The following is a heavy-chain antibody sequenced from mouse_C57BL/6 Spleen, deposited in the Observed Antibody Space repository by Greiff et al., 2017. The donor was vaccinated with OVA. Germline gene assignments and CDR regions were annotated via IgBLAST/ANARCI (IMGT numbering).Heavy chain of an antibody. CDR1: GYTFTSYW. CDR3: ARTLTTVVATPFAY. CDR2: IHPNSGST. V-gene: IGHV1-64*01. J-gene: IGHJ3*01. D-gene: IGHD1-1*01. Sequence: QVQLQQPGAELVKPGASVKLSCKASGYTFTSYWMHWVKQRPGQGLEWIGMIHPNSGSTNYNGKFKSKATLTVDKSSSTAYMQLSSLTSEDSAVYYCARTLTTVVATPFAYWGQGTLVTVSA.